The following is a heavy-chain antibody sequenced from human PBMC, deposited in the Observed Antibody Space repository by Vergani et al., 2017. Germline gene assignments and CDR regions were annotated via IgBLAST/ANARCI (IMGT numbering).Heavy chain of an antibody. V-gene: IGHV3-74*01. CDR3: ARDGWELLDYFYYMDV. CDR1: GFSFSGYW. Sequence: EVQLVESGGGLIHPGGSLRLSCEGSGFSFSGYWMHWVRQSPEKGLVWVSRIDSDGSRTSYADSVKGRFTISRDNAKNTLYLQMDSLRAEDTAVYYCARDGWELLDYFYYMDVWGKGTTVTVSS. J-gene: IGHJ6*03. CDR2: IDSDGSRT. D-gene: IGHD1-26*01.